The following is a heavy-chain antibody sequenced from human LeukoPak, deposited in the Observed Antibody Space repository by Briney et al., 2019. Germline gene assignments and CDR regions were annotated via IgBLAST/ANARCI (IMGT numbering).Heavy chain of an antibody. V-gene: IGHV1-2*02. CDR3: ARGGEPVGFDY. CDR2: INLKTGGT. CDR1: GYTFSDYY. J-gene: IGHJ4*02. Sequence: GAPVKVSCKASGYTFSDYYMHWVRQAPGQGLEYMGWINLKTGGTNYAQKFQGRVTMTRDTSISTAYMELSRLGSDDTAVYYCARGGEPVGFDYWGQGTLVTVSS. D-gene: IGHD1-26*01.